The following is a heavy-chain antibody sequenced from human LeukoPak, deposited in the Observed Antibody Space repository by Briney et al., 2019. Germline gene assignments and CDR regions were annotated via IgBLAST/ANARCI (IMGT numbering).Heavy chain of an antibody. CDR3: ARDIRVDYGHYCYGMDV. D-gene: IGHD4-17*01. J-gene: IGHJ6*02. CDR2: IIPMVGVA. Sequence: SVKVSCKASGGTFSSYTISWVRQAPGQGLEWMGRIIPMVGVANYALKFQGRVTIIADKSASTAYMELSSLRSEDTAVYYCARDIRVDYGHYCYGMDVWGQGTTVTVSS. V-gene: IGHV1-69*04. CDR1: GGTFSSYT.